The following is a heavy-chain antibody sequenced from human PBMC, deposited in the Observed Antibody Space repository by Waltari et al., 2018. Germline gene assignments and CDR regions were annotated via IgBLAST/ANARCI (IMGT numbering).Heavy chain of an antibody. V-gene: IGHV4-4*02. D-gene: IGHD4-17*01. CDR3: ARGRYGAYSSNVFDY. CDR2: IYHSGST. CDR1: GGSISSDYW. Sequence: QVQLQESGPGLVKPSGTLSLTCAVSGGSISSDYWWTWVRQPPGTGLEWIGEIYHSGSTSYNPSLKSRISLSVDKSKNQFSLKLSSLTAADTAVYYCARGRYGAYSSNVFDYWGQGTLVTVSS. J-gene: IGHJ4*02.